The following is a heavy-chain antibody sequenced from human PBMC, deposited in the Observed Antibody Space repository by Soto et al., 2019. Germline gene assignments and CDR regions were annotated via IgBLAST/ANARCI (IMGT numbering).Heavy chain of an antibody. D-gene: IGHD1-26*01. J-gene: IGHJ4*02. CDR2: ISGSGGST. V-gene: IGHV3-23*01. CDR3: AKDRSVSPLVC. CDR1: GFTFISYA. Sequence: GGSLRLSCAAYGFTFISYAMSWVRQAPGKGLEWVSAISGSGGSTYYADSVKGRFTISRDNSKNTLYLQMNSLRAEATAVYYCAKDRSVSPLVCWGQGTLVTVSS.